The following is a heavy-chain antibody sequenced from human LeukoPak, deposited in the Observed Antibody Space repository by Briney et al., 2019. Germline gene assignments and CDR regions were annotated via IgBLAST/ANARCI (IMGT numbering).Heavy chain of an antibody. D-gene: IGHD2-2*02. CDR3: AKARIPHYYYYYGMDV. CDR1: GFTFSDYA. V-gene: IGHV3-23*01. Sequence: GGSLRLSCAAAGFTFSDYAMTWVRQAPGKGLEWVSAISGSVARTDYADSVKGRFTISRDNSANTLYLQMKSLRAEDAAVYYCAKARIPHYYYYYGMDVWGQGTTVTVSS. CDR2: ISGSVART. J-gene: IGHJ6*02.